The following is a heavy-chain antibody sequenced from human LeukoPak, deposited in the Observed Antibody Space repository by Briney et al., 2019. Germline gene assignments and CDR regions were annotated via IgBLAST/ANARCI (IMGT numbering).Heavy chain of an antibody. V-gene: IGHV3-7*03. Sequence: PGGSLRLSCAASGFTFSNYWMSWVRQAPGKGLEWVANIKQDGSEKYYVNSVKGRFTISRDNAKNSLYLQMNCLRTEDTALYYCAKDHKGGYSYGSYYFDYWAREPWSPSPQ. CDR2: IKQDGSEK. J-gene: IGHJ4*02. D-gene: IGHD5-18*01. CDR1: GFTFSNYW. CDR3: AKDHKGGYSYGSYYFDY.